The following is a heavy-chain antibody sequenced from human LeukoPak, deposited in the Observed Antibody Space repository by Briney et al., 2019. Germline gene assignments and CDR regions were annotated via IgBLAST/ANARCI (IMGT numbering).Heavy chain of an antibody. J-gene: IGHJ6*03. Sequence: GGSLRLSCAASGFTFSSYGMHWVRQAPGKGLEWVALIWYDGTNKYYADSVKGRSTISRDNSKNTLYLQMNSLRAEDTAVYFCAKAPLTTEDYYYYMDVWGKGTTVTVSS. V-gene: IGHV3-33*06. CDR3: AKAPLTTEDYYYYMDV. CDR1: GFTFSSYG. CDR2: IWYDGTNK. D-gene: IGHD4-11*01.